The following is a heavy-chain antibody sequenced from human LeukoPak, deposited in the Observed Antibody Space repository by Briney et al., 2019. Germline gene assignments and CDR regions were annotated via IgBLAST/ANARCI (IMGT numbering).Heavy chain of an antibody. CDR1: GFTFNNYA. V-gene: IGHV3-23*01. CDR2: SSASGDSP. D-gene: IGHD3-10*01. Sequence: GGSLRLSCTASGFTFNNYAMSWVRQAPGKGLEWVSASSASGDSPYYVDSVKGRFTISRDNSKNTLDLQMNSLRVEDTAVYYCAKGVYGSGSYREYFEQWGQGTLVTVSS. J-gene: IGHJ1*01. CDR3: AKGVYGSGSYREYFEQ.